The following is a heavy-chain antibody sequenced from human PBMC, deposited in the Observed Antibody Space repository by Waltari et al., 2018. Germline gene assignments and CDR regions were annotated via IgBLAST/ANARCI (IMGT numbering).Heavy chain of an antibody. V-gene: IGHV4-39*01. J-gene: IGHJ5*02. CDR3: ARHDGYSSGWYSSDNWFDP. Sequence: QLQLQESGPGLVKPSETLSLTCTVSGGSISSSSYYWGWIRQPPGKGLEWIGSISYSGSTYYNPSLKIRVTISVDTSKNQFSLKLSSVTAADTAVYYCARHDGYSSGWYSSDNWFDPWGQGTLVTVSS. CDR1: GGSISSSSYY. CDR2: ISYSGST. D-gene: IGHD6-19*01.